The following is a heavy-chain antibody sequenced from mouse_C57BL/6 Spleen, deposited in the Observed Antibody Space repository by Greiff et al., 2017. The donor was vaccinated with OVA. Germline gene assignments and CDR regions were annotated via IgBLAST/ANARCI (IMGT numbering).Heavy chain of an antibody. CDR2: IDPSDSYT. Sequence: VQLQQPGAELVKPGASVKLSCKASGYTFTSYWMQWVKQRPGQGLEWIGEIDPSDSYTNYNQKFKGKATLTVDTSSSTAYMQLSSLSSEDSAVYYCARDYGSREFAYWGQGTLVTVSA. CDR3: ARDYGSREFAY. D-gene: IGHD1-1*01. J-gene: IGHJ3*01. V-gene: IGHV1-50*01. CDR1: GYTFTSYW.